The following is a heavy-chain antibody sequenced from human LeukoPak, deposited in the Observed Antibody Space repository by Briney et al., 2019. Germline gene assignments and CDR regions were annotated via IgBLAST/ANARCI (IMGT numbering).Heavy chain of an antibody. CDR1: GFIIGSYW. D-gene: IGHD2/OR15-2a*01. CDR2: IRQDGSEK. V-gene: IGHV3-7*01. Sequence: PGGSLRLSCVASGFIIGSYWMSWVRQAPGKGLEWVANIRQDGSEKYYVDSVKGRLTISRDNAKNSLYLQMNNLTAADTAIYYCARAGYYGDDAFDLCGQGTRVTVS. CDR3: ARAGYYGDDAFDL. J-gene: IGHJ3*01.